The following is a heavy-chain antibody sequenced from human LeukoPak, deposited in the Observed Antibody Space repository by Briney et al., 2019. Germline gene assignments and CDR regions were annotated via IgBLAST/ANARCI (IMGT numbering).Heavy chain of an antibody. CDR3: AKALCSGGSCYGVGWFEP. D-gene: IGHD2-15*01. V-gene: IGHV3-23*01. J-gene: IGHJ5*02. CDR2: ISGSGGST. Sequence: GGSLRLSCAASGFTFSSYARSWVRQAPGKGLEWVSAISGSGGSTYYADSVKGRFTISRDNSKNPLYLQMNSLRAEDTAVYYCAKALCSGGSCYGVGWFEPWGQGTLVTVSS. CDR1: GFTFSSYA.